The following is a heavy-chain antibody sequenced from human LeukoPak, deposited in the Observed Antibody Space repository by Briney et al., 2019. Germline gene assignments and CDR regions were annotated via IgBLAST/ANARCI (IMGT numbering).Heavy chain of an antibody. CDR1: GGTFSSYT. J-gene: IGHJ4*02. D-gene: IGHD2-2*01. CDR3: ARDPTGIVVVPAARGG. CDR2: IIPILGIA. V-gene: IGHV1-69*04. Sequence: ASVKVSCKASGGTFSSYTISWVRQAPGQGLEWMGRIIPILGIANYAQKFQGRVTITADKSTSTAYMELSSLRSEDTAVHYCARDPTGIVVVPAARGGWGQGTLVTVSS.